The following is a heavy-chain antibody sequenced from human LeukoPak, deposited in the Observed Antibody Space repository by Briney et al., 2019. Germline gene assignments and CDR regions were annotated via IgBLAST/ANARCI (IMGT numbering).Heavy chain of an antibody. J-gene: IGHJ5*02. CDR2: IYSTGRV. Sequence: SETLSLTCTVSGVSITSGTYYWTWIRQPAGKGLEWIGRIYSTGRVNYNPSLKSRVTMLLDTSKNHISLKLTSVTAADTAVYYCARRPYGSGSYYNAPPWFDPWGQGTLVTVSS. CDR3: ARRPYGSGSYYNAPPWFDP. CDR1: GVSITSGTYY. D-gene: IGHD3-10*01. V-gene: IGHV4-61*02.